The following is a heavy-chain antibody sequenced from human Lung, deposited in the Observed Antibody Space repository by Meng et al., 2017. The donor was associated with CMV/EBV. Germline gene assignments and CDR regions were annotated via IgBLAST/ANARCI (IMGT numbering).Heavy chain of an antibody. Sequence: ESLKISCAASDFIFSTFSMNWVRQAPGKGLEWVSHISSSRSYIYYADSVKGRFTISRDNSKKSLFLQIHSLRAEDTAVYYCARERPMVRGNFPHNYYGMDVWGQGTTVTVSS. CDR2: ISSSRSYI. CDR3: ARERPMVRGNFPHNYYGMDV. CDR1: DFIFSTFS. D-gene: IGHD3-10*01. V-gene: IGHV3-21*01. J-gene: IGHJ6*02.